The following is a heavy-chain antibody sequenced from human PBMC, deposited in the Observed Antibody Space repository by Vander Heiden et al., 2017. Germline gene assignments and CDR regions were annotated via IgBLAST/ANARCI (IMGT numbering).Heavy chain of an antibody. D-gene: IGHD4-17*01. J-gene: IGHJ5*02. CDR1: GFIFSNYA. CDR3: ARGSQYGSQWFDP. Sequence: QVQLVESGGGVVQPGRSLSLSCAASGFIFSNYAMHWVRQAPGKGLEWLALMSHDGSNEYYADSVKGRFTITRDNSKNTLYVQMNSLRAEDTAVYYCARGSQYGSQWFDPWGQGTLVTVSS. V-gene: IGHV3-30-3*01. CDR2: MSHDGSNE.